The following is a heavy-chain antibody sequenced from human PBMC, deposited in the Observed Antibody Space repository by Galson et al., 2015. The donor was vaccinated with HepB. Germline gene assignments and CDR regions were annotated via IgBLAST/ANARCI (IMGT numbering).Heavy chain of an antibody. Sequence: SLRLSCAASGFTFDDYAMHWVRQAPGKGLEWVSGISWNGGSIGYADSVKGRFTISRDNAKNSLYLQMNSLRAEDTALYYCAKDTAPVTPGTFDYWGQGTLVTVSS. V-gene: IGHV3-9*01. D-gene: IGHD4-23*01. J-gene: IGHJ4*02. CDR3: AKDTAPVTPGTFDY. CDR1: GFTFDDYA. CDR2: ISWNGGSI.